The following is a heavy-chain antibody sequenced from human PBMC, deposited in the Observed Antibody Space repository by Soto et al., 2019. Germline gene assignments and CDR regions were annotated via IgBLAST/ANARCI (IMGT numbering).Heavy chain of an antibody. CDR2: VIPIFGTA. V-gene: IGHV1-69*12. CDR1: GGTFSSYA. CDR3: ARLGKGIAVAGWGTYYYGMDV. Sequence: QVQLVQSGAEVKKPGSSVKVSCKASGGTFSSYAISWVRQAPGQGLEWMGGVIPIFGTANYAQKVQGRVTIAADESTSRAYKGLSGLGSEDTAVYYCARLGKGIAVAGWGTYYYGMDVWGQGTTVTVSS. J-gene: IGHJ6*02. D-gene: IGHD6-19*01.